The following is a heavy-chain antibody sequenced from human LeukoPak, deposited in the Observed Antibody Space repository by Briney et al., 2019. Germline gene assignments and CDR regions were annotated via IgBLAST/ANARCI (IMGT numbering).Heavy chain of an antibody. CDR3: ARGYTSGWYDY. Sequence: PSETLSLTCTVSGGSISSRSYYWGWIRQPPGKGLEWIGSIYYSGSTYYNPSLKSRVTISVDTSKNHFSLKLSSVTAADTAVYYYARGYTSGWYDYWGQGTLVTVSS. CDR2: IYYSGST. D-gene: IGHD6-19*01. J-gene: IGHJ4*02. V-gene: IGHV4-39*07. CDR1: GGSISSRSYY.